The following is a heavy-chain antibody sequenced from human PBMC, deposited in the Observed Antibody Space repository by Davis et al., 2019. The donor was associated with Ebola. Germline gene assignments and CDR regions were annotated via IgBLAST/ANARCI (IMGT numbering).Heavy chain of an antibody. V-gene: IGHV3-30*18. D-gene: IGHD5-12*01. Sequence: PGGSLRLSCAASGFTFSSYGMHWVRQAPGKGLEWVAVISYDGSNKYYADSVKGRFTISRDNSKNTLYLQMNSLRAEDTAVYYCAKGDSGYDWPYGMDVWGQGTTVTVSS. CDR2: ISYDGSNK. CDR1: GFTFSSYG. CDR3: AKGDSGYDWPYGMDV. J-gene: IGHJ6*02.